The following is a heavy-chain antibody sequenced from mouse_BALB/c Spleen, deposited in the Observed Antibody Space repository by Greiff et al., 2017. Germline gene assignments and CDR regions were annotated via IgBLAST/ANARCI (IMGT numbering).Heavy chain of an antibody. J-gene: IGHJ2*01. CDR1: GFSLTSYG. D-gene: IGHD2-14*01. Sequence: VQRVESGPGLVAPSQSLSITCTVSGFSLTSYGVHWVRQPPGKGLEWLGVIWAGGSTNYNSALMSRLSISKDNSKSQVFLKMNSLQTDDTAMYYYARDLGRYDEGDYWGQGTTLTVSS. CDR2: IWAGGST. CDR3: ARDLGRYDEGDY. V-gene: IGHV2-9*02.